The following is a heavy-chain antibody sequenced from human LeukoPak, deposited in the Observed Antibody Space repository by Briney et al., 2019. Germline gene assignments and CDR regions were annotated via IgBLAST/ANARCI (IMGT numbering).Heavy chain of an antibody. D-gene: IGHD6-19*01. CDR1: GFTFTSYA. CDR2: INGGGGTS. CDR3: AKVRDSSGWGTLFGH. J-gene: IGHJ4*02. V-gene: IGHV3-23*01. Sequence: GGSLRLSCAASGFTFTSYAMSWVRQAPGKGLEWVSAINGGGGTSFYADSVKGRFTISRDNSKNTLYLQMSSLRAEDTAIYYCAKVRDSSGWGTLFGHWGQGALVTVSS.